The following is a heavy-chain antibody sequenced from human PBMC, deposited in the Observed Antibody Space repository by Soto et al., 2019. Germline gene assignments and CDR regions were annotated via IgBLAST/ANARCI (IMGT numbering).Heavy chain of an antibody. CDR1: GGSISSYY. D-gene: IGHD5-18*01. CDR2: IYYSGST. V-gene: IGHV4-59*01. Sequence: ASETLSLTCTVSGGSISSYYWSWIRQPPGKGLEWIGYIYYSGSTNYNPSLKSRVTISVDTSKNQFSLKLSSVTAADTAVYYCARHVDTAMRAYFDYWGQGTLVTVSS. CDR3: ARHVDTAMRAYFDY. J-gene: IGHJ4*02.